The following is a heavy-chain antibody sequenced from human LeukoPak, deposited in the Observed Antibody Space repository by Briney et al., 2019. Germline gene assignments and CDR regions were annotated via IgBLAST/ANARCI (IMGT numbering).Heavy chain of an antibody. V-gene: IGHV3-30*02. D-gene: IGHD4-23*01. CDR2: IRYDGTYE. Sequence: PGGSLRLSCAASGFTFSSYGMHWVRQPPGKGLEWVAFIRYDGTYEYFADSVKGRFTISRDNSKNTLYLQMNSLRAEDTAVYYCAKEEELLRHGYGGNSDFDYWGQGTLVTVSS. CDR1: GFTFSSYG. CDR3: AKEEELLRHGYGGNSDFDY. J-gene: IGHJ4*02.